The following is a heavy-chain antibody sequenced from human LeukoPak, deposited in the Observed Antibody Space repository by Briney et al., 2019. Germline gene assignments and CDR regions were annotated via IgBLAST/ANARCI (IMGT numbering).Heavy chain of an antibody. CDR1: GYTFTGYY. CDR3: ARDSEYDSSGYLNY. CDR2: INPNSGGT. J-gene: IGHJ4*02. Sequence: ASVKVSCKASGYTFTGYYMHWVRQAPGQGLEWMGWINPNSGGTNYAQKFQGRVTLTRDTSITTAYMELSRLSSDDTAVYYCARDSEYDSSGYLNYWGQGTLVTVSS. D-gene: IGHD3-22*01. V-gene: IGHV1-2*02.